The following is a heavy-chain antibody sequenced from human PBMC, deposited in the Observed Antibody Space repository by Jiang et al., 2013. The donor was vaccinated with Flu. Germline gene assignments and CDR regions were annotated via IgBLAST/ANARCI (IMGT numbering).Heavy chain of an antibody. CDR2: TYYRSRWYN. CDR1: GDSVSSNSAA. CDR3: ARDYLAVDTAMVYGRSFDY. J-gene: IGHJ4*02. Sequence: SQTLSLTCAISGDSVSSNSAAWNWIRQSPSRGLEWLGRTYYRSRWYNDYAVSVKSRITINPDTSRNQFSLQLNSVTPEDTAVYYCARDYLAVDTAMVYGRSFDYWGQGTL. V-gene: IGHV6-1*01. D-gene: IGHD5-18*01.